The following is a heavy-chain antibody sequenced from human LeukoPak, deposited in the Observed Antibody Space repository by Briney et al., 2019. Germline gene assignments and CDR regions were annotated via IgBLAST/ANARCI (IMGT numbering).Heavy chain of an antibody. D-gene: IGHD3-9*01. V-gene: IGHV1-69*13. CDR1: GGTFSSYA. Sequence: ASVKVSCKASGGTFSSYAISWVRQAPGQGLEWMXGIIPIFGTANYAQKFQGRVTITADESTSTAYMELSSLRSEDTAVYYCARGGDILTEGGGYDYWGQGTLVTVSS. CDR2: IIPIFGTA. J-gene: IGHJ4*02. CDR3: ARGGDILTEGGGYDY.